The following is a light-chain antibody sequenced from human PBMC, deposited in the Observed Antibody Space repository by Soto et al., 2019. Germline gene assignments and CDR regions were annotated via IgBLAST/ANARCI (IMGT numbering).Light chain of an antibody. CDR2: GAS. CDR1: QGIRND. CDR3: LQDHSYPWT. J-gene: IGKJ1*01. Sequence: AIQLTQSPSSLSASVGDRVSITCRASQGIRNDLGWYQHKPGKAPKLLIHGASSLQSGVPSRFSGSASGTEFTLTISSLQPEDLASYYCLQDHSYPWTLGQRTKVEI. V-gene: IGKV1-6*01.